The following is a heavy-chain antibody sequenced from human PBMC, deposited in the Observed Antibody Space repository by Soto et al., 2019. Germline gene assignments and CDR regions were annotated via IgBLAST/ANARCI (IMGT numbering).Heavy chain of an antibody. V-gene: IGHV1-46*01. D-gene: IGHD4-17*01. CDR2: IYASGGST. CDR3: FRGGFPDYGKEGRY. CDR1: GYTFTSYN. J-gene: IGHJ4*02. Sequence: QVQLMQSGAEVKKPGASVKVSCKASGYTFTSYNVQWVRQAPGQGLEWMGIIYASGGSTTYAQNFQGRLTGTRDTSTSTVYMELSSRRSDDTAVYYCFRGGFPDYGKEGRYWGQGTLVTVSS.